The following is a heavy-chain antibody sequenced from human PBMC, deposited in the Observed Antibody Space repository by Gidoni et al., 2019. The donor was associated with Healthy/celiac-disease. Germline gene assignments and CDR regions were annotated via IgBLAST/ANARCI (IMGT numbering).Heavy chain of an antibody. V-gene: IGHV4-34*01. Sequence: QVQLQQWGAGLLKPSETLSLTCAVYGGSFSGYYWSWIRQPPGKGLEWIGEINHSGSTNYNPSLTSRVTISVDTSKNPFSLKLSSVTAADTAVYYCARVSYAFDIWGQGTMVTVSS. CDR2: INHSGST. J-gene: IGHJ3*02. CDR1: GGSFSGYY. CDR3: ARVSYAFDI.